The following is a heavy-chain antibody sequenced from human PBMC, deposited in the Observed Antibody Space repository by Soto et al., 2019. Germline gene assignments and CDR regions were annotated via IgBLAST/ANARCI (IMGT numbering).Heavy chain of an antibody. CDR2: INAGNGNT. CDR3: ARGRIVATIYYYGMDV. CDR1: GYTFTSYA. D-gene: IGHD5-12*01. V-gene: IGHV1-3*01. Sequence: QVQLVQSWAEVKKPGASVKVSCKASGYTFTSYAMHWVRQAPGQRLEWMGWINAGNGNTKYSQKFQGRVTITRDTSASTAYMELSSLRSEDTAVYYCARGRIVATIYYYGMDVWGQGTTVTVSS. J-gene: IGHJ6*02.